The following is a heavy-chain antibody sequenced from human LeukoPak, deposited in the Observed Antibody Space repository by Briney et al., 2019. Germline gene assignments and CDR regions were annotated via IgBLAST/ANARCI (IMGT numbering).Heavy chain of an antibody. CDR2: IDASGTT. J-gene: IGHJ4*02. CDR3: AXAGSGYDYYY. Sequence: SETLSLTCNVSGGSISSYSWSWIRQPAGKGLEWIGRIDASGTTNYNPSLKSRVTVSVDTSNNQVSLKLSSVTAADTAVYYCAXAGSGYDYYYWGQGTLVTVSS. CDR1: GGSISSYS. V-gene: IGHV4-4*07. D-gene: IGHD5-12*01.